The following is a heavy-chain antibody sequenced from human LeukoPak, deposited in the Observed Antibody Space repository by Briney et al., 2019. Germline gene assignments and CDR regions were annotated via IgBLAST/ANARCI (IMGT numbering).Heavy chain of an antibody. J-gene: IGHJ2*01. CDR1: GGSISPNY. D-gene: IGHD3-10*01. CDR2: IYYNGGA. Sequence: PSETLSLTCTVSGGSISPNYWSWIRQSPGKGLEWIGYIYYNGGANYNPSLKSRVTVSVDTSKNQFTLHLTSVTAADTAIYYCARHPMVRGVYWYFDLWGRGTLVTVSS. V-gene: IGHV4-59*08. CDR3: ARHPMVRGVYWYFDL.